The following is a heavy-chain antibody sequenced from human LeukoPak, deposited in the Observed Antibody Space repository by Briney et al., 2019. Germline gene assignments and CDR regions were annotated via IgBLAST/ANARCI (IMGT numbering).Heavy chain of an antibody. D-gene: IGHD6-6*01. CDR3: ARDFKQLAELPQKVDWTYYYYMDV. Sequence: GGSLRLSCAASGFTFSSYAMSWVRQAPGKGLEWVSLITWDGSSTYYADSVKGRFTISRDNLKNSLYLQMNSLRGEDTAVYYCARDFKQLAELPQKVDWTYYYYMDVWGKGTTVTVSS. CDR1: GFTFSSYA. V-gene: IGHV3-43D*03. J-gene: IGHJ6*03. CDR2: ITWDGSST.